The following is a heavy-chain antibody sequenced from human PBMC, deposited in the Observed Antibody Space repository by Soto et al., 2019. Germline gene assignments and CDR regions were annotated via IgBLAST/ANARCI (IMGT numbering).Heavy chain of an antibody. D-gene: IGHD2-21*01. Sequence: SQTLSLTCPVSGGSISKRGYSWSWIRQPPGKGLEWIGYIYHSGSTYYNPSPKSRVTISVDTSKNQFSLKLSSVTAADTAVYYCARNMWTGYYFDYWGQGTLVTVSS. J-gene: IGHJ4*02. V-gene: IGHV4-30-2*05. CDR2: IYHSGST. CDR3: ARNMWTGYYFDY. CDR1: GGSISKRGYS.